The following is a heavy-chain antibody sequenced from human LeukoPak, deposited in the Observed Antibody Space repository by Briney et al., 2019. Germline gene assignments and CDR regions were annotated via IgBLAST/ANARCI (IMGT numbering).Heavy chain of an antibody. CDR1: GGSFSGYY. CDR2: INHSGST. D-gene: IGHD5-12*01. V-gene: IGHV4-34*01. CDR3: ARGPQYSGYDETFDY. Sequence: PSETLSLTCAVYGGSFSGYYWSWIRQPPGKGLEWIGEINHSGSTNYNPSLKSRVTISVDTSKNQFSLKLSSVTAADTAVYYCARGPQYSGYDETFDYWGQGTLVTVSS. J-gene: IGHJ4*02.